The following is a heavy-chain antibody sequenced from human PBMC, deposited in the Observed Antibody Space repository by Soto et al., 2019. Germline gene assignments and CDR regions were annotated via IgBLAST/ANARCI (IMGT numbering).Heavy chain of an antibody. CDR1: GYSFTSYW. Sequence: GESLKISCKGSGYSFTSYWISWVRQMPGKGLEWMGRIDPSASYTNYSPSFQGHVTISADKSISTAYLQWSSLKASDTAMYYCARQYGSGSLHIFYYYYGMDVWGQGTTVTVSS. J-gene: IGHJ6*02. D-gene: IGHD3-10*01. CDR3: ARQYGSGSLHIFYYYYGMDV. V-gene: IGHV5-10-1*01. CDR2: IDPSASYT.